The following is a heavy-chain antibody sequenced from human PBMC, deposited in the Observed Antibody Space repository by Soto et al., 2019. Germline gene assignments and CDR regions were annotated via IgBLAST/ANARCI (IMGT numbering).Heavy chain of an antibody. CDR2: ISANDGET. Sequence: QIHLVQSGGEVKKTGASVRVSCKASGYFFTSYAIGWVRQAPGQGLEWMGWISANDGETYYAPKLQDRLTMTTGTSTSTAYMELRSLRSDDTAVYYCARDGMATVDHYFYGMDVWGQGTTVIVSS. V-gene: IGHV1-18*01. D-gene: IGHD4-4*01. CDR1: GYFFTSYA. CDR3: ARDGMATVDHYFYGMDV. J-gene: IGHJ6*02.